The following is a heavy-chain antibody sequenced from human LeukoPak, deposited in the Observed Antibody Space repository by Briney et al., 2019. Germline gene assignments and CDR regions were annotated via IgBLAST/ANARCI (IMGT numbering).Heavy chain of an antibody. Sequence: GGSLRLSCAASGFTFSTYWMSWVRQAPGKGLERVANIKEDGSEKYYVDSVKGRFTISRDNAKNSLYLQMNSLRAEDTAVYYCARQDIVERIAAAGIWGRIGKRGINFDYWGQGTLVTVSS. J-gene: IGHJ4*02. CDR3: ARQDIVERIAAAGIWGRIGKRGINFDY. D-gene: IGHD6-13*01. V-gene: IGHV3-7*01. CDR1: GFTFSTYW. CDR2: IKEDGSEK.